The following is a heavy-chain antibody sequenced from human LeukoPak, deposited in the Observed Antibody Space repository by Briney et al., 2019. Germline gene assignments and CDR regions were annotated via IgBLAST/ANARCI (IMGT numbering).Heavy chain of an antibody. CDR3: ARDAAGASVFDY. D-gene: IGHD1-26*01. J-gene: IGHJ4*02. CDR1: GYTFTGYK. V-gene: IGHV1-2*02. Sequence: GASVKVSCKASGYTFTGYKMHWVRQAPGQGLEWMGWINPNSGGTNYAQKFQGRVTMTRDTSISTAYMELSRLRSDDTAVYYCARDAAGASVFDYWGQGTLVTVSS. CDR2: INPNSGGT.